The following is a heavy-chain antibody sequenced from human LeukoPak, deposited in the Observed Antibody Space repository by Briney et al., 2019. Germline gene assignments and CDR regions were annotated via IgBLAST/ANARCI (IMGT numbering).Heavy chain of an antibody. D-gene: IGHD3-22*01. V-gene: IGHV3-23*01. J-gene: IGHJ5*02. CDR3: AKDRPRDYSSRQGFSDTRFDP. CDR1: GFTFSTYA. Sequence: GGSLRLSCAASGFTFSTYAMTWVRQAPGRGLEWVSVISDNGGDTFYADSVRGRFTISRDNSKNTLYLQMNSLRAEDTAVYYCAKDRPRDYSSRQGFSDTRFDPWGQGTLVTVSS. CDR2: ISDNGGDT.